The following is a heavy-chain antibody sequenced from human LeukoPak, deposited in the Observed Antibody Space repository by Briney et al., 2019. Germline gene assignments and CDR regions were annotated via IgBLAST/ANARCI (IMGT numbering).Heavy chain of an antibody. CDR3: ARPRTTSNSCCDY. Sequence: ASVKVSCKASGYTFTSYGISWLRQAPGQGLEWMGWISADSGKTNYAQNIQGRVTLTTDTSTSTAYMELRSLRSDDTAVYFCARPRTTSNSCCDYWGQGTLVTVSS. CDR2: ISADSGKT. J-gene: IGHJ4*02. D-gene: IGHD2-2*01. V-gene: IGHV1-18*01. CDR1: GYTFTSYG.